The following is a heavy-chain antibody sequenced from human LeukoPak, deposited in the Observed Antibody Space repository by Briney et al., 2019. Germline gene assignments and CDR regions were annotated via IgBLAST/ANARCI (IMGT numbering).Heavy chain of an antibody. CDR2: IIPIFGTA. Sequence: GASVKVSCKASGGTFSSYAISWVRQAPGQGLEWVGGIIPIFGTANYAQKLQGRVTMTTDTSTSTAYMELRSLSSDDTAVYYCARDPASPHYDFWSGYSYDAFDIWGQGTMVTVSS. J-gene: IGHJ3*02. CDR1: GGTFSSYA. V-gene: IGHV1-69*05. CDR3: ARDPASPHYDFWSGYSYDAFDI. D-gene: IGHD3-3*01.